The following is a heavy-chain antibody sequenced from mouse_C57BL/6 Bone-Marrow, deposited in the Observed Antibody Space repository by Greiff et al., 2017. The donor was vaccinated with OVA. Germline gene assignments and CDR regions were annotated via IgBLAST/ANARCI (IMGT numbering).Heavy chain of an antibody. CDR1: GFNIQDDY. CDR2: IDPENGDN. CDR3: TTSYYDYDEGFAY. V-gene: IGHV14-4*01. J-gene: IGHJ3*01. D-gene: IGHD2-4*01. Sequence: EVQLQESGAELVRPGASVKLSCTASGFNIQDDYMHWVKPRPEQGLEWIGWIDPENGDNEYASKFQGKATITADTSSNTAYLQLSSLTSEDTAVYYCTTSYYDYDEGFAYWGQGTLVTVSA.